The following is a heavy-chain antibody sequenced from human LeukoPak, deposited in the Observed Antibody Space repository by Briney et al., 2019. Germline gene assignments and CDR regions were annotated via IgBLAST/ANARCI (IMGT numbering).Heavy chain of an antibody. Sequence: ASVKVSCKASGGTFSSYAISWVRQAPGQGLEWMGGIIPIFGTANYAQKFQGRVTITADESTSTAYMELSSLRSEDTAVYYCASVGPYPGSYQGWFDPWGQGTLVTVSS. CDR2: IIPIFGTA. J-gene: IGHJ5*02. V-gene: IGHV1-69*13. CDR1: GGTFSSYA. D-gene: IGHD3-10*01. CDR3: ASVGPYPGSYQGWFDP.